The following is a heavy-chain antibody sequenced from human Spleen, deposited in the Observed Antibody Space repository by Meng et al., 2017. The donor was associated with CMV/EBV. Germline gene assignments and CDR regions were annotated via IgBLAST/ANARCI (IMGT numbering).Heavy chain of an antibody. Sequence: HYMSWIRQAPGKGLEWVSNTGSVGNNIYYADSVKGRFTISRDNTKNSLYLQMNSLRAEGTAVYYCARVMLGHYNFWSGNSLVYYFDYWGQGALVTVSS. D-gene: IGHD3-3*01. CDR2: TGSVGNNI. J-gene: IGHJ4*02. CDR1: HY. V-gene: IGHV3-11*04. CDR3: ARVMLGHYNFWSGNSLVYYFDY.